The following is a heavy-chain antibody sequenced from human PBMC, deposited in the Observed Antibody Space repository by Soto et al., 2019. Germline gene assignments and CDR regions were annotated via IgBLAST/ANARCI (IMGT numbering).Heavy chain of an antibody. J-gene: IGHJ4*02. V-gene: IGHV3-74*01. Sequence: EVQLVESGGGLVQPGGSLRLSCAASGFTFSSYWMHWVRQAPGKGLVWVSRINSDGSSTSYADSVKGRFTISRDNAKNTVYLQMISLRAEDTAVYYCARTSLVVPAATREDYWGQGTLVTVSS. D-gene: IGHD2-15*01. CDR3: ARTSLVVPAATREDY. CDR1: GFTFSSYW. CDR2: INSDGSST.